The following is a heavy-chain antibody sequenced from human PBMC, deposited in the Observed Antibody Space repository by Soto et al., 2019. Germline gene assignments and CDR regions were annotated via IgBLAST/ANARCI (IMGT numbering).Heavy chain of an antibody. V-gene: IGHV1-2*02. CDR1: GYTFTGHY. Sequence: GASVKVSCKASGYTFTGHYIHWVRQAPEQGPEWMGEIGPASGATRYAQKFQGRVTMTRDTSITTVYMELKNLSPDDTAVYYCGRGRSGQIVVFYWGQGTPVTVSS. D-gene: IGHD1-26*01. J-gene: IGHJ4*02. CDR2: IGPASGAT. CDR3: GRGRSGQIVVFY.